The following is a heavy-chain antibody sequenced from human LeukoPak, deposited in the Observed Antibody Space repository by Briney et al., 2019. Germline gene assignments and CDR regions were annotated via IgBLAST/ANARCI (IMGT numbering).Heavy chain of an antibody. Sequence: ASVKVSCKASGYTFTSYGTSWGRQAPGQGLEWMGWIRAYNGNTNYAQTLQGRVTMTTDTSTSTAYMELRSLRSDDTAVYYCARVQQLSYYDSSGYFDYWGQGTLVTVSS. V-gene: IGHV1-18*01. CDR2: IRAYNGNT. D-gene: IGHD3-22*01. CDR1: GYTFTSYG. J-gene: IGHJ4*02. CDR3: ARVQQLSYYDSSGYFDY.